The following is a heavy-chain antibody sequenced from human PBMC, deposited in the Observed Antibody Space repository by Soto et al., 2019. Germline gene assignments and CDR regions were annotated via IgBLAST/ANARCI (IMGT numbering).Heavy chain of an antibody. Sequence: QLQLQESGPGLVKPSETLSLTCTVSGGSISSSSCYWGWIRQPPGKGLEWIGSIYYSGSTYYNPSLQSRVTLSADTSKTQFSLRLSSVTAADTAVYYCARRSIVGPTTNSDYWGQGTLVTVSS. CDR1: GGSISSSSCY. D-gene: IGHD1-26*01. CDR3: ARRSIVGPTTNSDY. V-gene: IGHV4-39*01. J-gene: IGHJ4*02. CDR2: IYYSGST.